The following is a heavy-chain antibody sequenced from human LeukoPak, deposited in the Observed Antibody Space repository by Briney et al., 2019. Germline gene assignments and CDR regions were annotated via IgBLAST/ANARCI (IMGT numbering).Heavy chain of an antibody. CDR1: GYRFIGYN. CDR2: INAENGDT. Sequence: ASVKVSCKASGYRFIGYNIDWVRQAPGKSPEWMGRINAENGDTKYSEKFQGRVTITTDTVASTSYMELSSLRSEDTAVYYCARDQYNVIDSWGQGTLVTVSS. D-gene: IGHD1-14*01. V-gene: IGHV1-3*01. CDR3: ARDQYNVIDS. J-gene: IGHJ4*02.